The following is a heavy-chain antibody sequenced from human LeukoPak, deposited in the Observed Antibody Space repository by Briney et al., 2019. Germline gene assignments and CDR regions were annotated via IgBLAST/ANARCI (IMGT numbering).Heavy chain of an antibody. D-gene: IGHD5-24*01. V-gene: IGHV4-59*12. CDR2: IYHSGST. J-gene: IGHJ5*02. Sequence: SETLSLTCTVSGGSISSYYWSWIRQPPGKGLEWIGYIYHSGSTYYNPSLKSRVTISVDRSKNQFSLKLSSVTAADTAVYYCARVVRTAGLQGFDPWGQGTLVTVSS. CDR3: ARVVRTAGLQGFDP. CDR1: GGSISSYY.